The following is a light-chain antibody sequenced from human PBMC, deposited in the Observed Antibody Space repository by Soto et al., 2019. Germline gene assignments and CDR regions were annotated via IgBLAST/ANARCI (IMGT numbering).Light chain of an antibody. CDR3: LQHNNYPWT. V-gene: IGKV1-39*01. CDR1: QSISSY. J-gene: IGKJ1*01. Sequence: DIQMTQSPSSLSASVGDRVTITCRASQSISSYLNWYQQKPGKAPKLLIYAASSLQSGVPSRFSGSGSGTDFTLTISSLQPEDFATYYCLQHNNYPWTFGQGTRVEIK. CDR2: AAS.